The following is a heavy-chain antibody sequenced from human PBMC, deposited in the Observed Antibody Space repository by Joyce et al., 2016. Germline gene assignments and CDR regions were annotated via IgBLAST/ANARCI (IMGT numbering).Heavy chain of an antibody. CDR2: INEEGTEK. V-gene: IGHV3-7*03. CDR3: VRDLGAATGLGGY. CDR1: GFTFTRYG. D-gene: IGHD6-13*01. J-gene: IGHJ4*02. Sequence: VQLVESGGGVVQPGGSLRLSCVASGFTFTRYGMNWVRQAPGKGLEWVANINEEGTEKYYVDSVKGRFTIARDFAKNSVYLQMDSLRAEDTAVYYCVRDLGAATGLGGYWGQGSLVTVSS.